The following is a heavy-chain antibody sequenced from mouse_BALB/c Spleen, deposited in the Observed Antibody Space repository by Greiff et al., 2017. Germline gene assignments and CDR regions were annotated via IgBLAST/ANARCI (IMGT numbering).Heavy chain of an antibody. Sequence: QVQLQQSGAELARPGASVKLSCKASGYTFTSYWMQWVKQRPGQGLEWIGAIYPGDGDTRYTQKFKGKATLTADKSSSTAYMQLSSLASEDSAVYYCARRRTMITTMYFDVWGAGTTVTVSS. D-gene: IGHD2-4*01. V-gene: IGHV1-87*01. CDR2: IYPGDGDT. CDR1: GYTFTSYW. CDR3: ARRRTMITTMYFDV. J-gene: IGHJ1*01.